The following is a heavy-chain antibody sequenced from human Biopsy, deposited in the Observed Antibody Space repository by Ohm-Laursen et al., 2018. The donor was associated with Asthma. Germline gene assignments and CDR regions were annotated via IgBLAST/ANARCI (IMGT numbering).Heavy chain of an antibody. J-gene: IGHJ4*02. V-gene: IGHV2-70*04. CDR3: GRHNDY. CDR2: IDWEDDT. CDR1: GFSVSTRGMS. Sequence: TQTLTLTCSCSGFSVSTRGMSVSWIRQPPGKALEWLARIDWEDDTFYSTPLRTRLTISRDTSKNQVVLTMTNMDPVDTAIYFCGRHNDYWGQGILVTVSS. D-gene: IGHD1-1*01.